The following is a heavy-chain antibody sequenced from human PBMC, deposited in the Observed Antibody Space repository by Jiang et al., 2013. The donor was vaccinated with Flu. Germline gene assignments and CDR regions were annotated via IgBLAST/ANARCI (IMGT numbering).Heavy chain of an antibody. CDR1: GYTFTSYG. Sequence: SGAEVKKPGASVKVSCKASGYTFTSYGISWVRQAPGQGLEWMGWISAYNGNTNYAQKLQGRVTMTTDTSTSTAYMELRSLRSDDTAVYYCAKDLYYYDSSGYYYLPAAHDYWAREPWSPSPQ. CDR3: AKDLYYYDSSGYYYLPAAHDY. V-gene: IGHV1-18*01. CDR2: ISAYNGNT. D-gene: IGHD3-22*01. J-gene: IGHJ4*02.